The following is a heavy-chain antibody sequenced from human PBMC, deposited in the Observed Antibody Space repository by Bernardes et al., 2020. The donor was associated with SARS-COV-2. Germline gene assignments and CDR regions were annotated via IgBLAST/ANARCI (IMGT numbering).Heavy chain of an antibody. CDR3: VREANWDPDY. Sequence: GGSLRLSCAASGFTVSSNYMSWVRQAPGKGLEWVSIICSGGYTKYTDSVKGRFTISRDNSKNTLYLQMNSLRAEDTAVYYCVREANWDPDYWCQGTKVTVS. CDR1: GFTVSSNY. CDR2: ICSGGYT. D-gene: IGHD7-27*01. J-gene: IGHJ4*02. V-gene: IGHV3-53*01.